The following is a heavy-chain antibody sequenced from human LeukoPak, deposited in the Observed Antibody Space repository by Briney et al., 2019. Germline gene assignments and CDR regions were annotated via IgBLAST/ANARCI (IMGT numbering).Heavy chain of an antibody. CDR1: GFTFXXXX. V-gene: IGHV3-23*01. D-gene: IGHD6-13*01. J-gene: IGHJ4*02. Sequence: PGGSLRLXXXXSGFTFXXXXXXXVRQAPGKXXXXXXAISGXGXSTYXAXXXXXXXXXSRDNSKNTLYLQMNSLXXXDTAVFYCAKHHGYSSSWFVDYWGQGTLVTVSS. CDR2: ISGXGXST. CDR3: AKHHGYSSSWFVDY.